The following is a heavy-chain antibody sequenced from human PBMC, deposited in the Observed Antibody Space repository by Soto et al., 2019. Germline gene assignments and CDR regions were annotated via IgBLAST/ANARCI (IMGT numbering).Heavy chain of an antibody. J-gene: IGHJ6*02. V-gene: IGHV1-2*04. CDR2: INPKSGGT. CDR3: ARGHSTDCSNGVCSFFYNHEMDV. D-gene: IGHD2-8*01. CDR1: GYTFTVYY. Sequence: ASVKVSCKASGYTFTVYYMHWVRQAPGQGLEWMGWINPKSGGTSTAQKFQGWVTMTRDRSISTVYMELTRLRSDDTAVYFCARGHSTDCSNGVCSFFYNHEMDVWGQGATVTVSS.